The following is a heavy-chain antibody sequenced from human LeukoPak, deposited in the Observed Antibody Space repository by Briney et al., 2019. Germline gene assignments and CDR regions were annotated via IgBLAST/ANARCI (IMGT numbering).Heavy chain of an antibody. Sequence: GGSLRLSCAASGFTFSDYWMSWVRQAPGKGLEWVANIKQDGSEKYYVDSVKGRFTISRDNAKNSLYLQMNSLRAEGTAVYYCARGSFGSGSYYTSNWLDPWGQGTLVTDSS. CDR2: IKQDGSEK. CDR1: GFTFSDYW. CDR3: ARGSFGSGSYYTSNWLDP. D-gene: IGHD3-10*01. J-gene: IGHJ5*02. V-gene: IGHV3-7*01.